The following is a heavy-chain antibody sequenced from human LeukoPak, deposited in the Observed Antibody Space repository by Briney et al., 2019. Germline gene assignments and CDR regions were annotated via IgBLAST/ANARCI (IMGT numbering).Heavy chain of an antibody. J-gene: IGHJ4*02. CDR1: GYTFTGYY. CDR3: ARPGYSSSWLMHLDY. CDR2: INPNSGGT. Sequence: GASVKVSCKASGYTFTGYYMHWVRQAPGQGLEWMGWINPNSGGTNYAQKFQGRVTMTRDTSISTAYMELSRLRSDDTAVYYCARPGYSSSWLMHLDYWGQGTLVTVSS. D-gene: IGHD6-13*01. V-gene: IGHV1-2*02.